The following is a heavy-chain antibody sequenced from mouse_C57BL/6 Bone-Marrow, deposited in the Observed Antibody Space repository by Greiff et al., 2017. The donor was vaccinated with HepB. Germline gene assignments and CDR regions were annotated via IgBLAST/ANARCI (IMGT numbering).Heavy chain of an antibody. D-gene: IGHD2-3*01. J-gene: IGHJ4*01. CDR2: ISYDGSN. CDR3: ARRGWLLLYYAMDY. Sequence: VQLQQSGPGLVKPSQSLSLTCSVTGYSITSGYYWNWIRQFPGNKLEWMGYISYDGSNNYNPSLKNRISITRDTSKNQFFLKLNSVTTEDTATYYCARRGWLLLYYAMDYWGQGTSVTVSS. CDR1: GYSITSGYY. V-gene: IGHV3-6*01.